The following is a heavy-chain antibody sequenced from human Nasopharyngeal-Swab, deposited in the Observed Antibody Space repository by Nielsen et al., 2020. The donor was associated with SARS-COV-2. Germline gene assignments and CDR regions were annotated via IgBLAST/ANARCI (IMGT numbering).Heavy chain of an antibody. D-gene: IGHD3-10*01. J-gene: IGHJ5*02. CDR2: INHSGST. Sequence: WIRQPPGKGLGWIGEINHSGSTNYNPSPKSRVTISVDTSKNQFSLKLSSVTAADTAVYYCARGLPMVRGVIRTSWFDPWGQGTLVTVSS. V-gene: IGHV4-34*01. CDR3: ARGLPMVRGVIRTSWFDP.